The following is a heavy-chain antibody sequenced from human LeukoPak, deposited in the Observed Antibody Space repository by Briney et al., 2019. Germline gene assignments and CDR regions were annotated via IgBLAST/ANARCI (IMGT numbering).Heavy chain of an antibody. CDR3: ARDTYDSGGYSYGIY. J-gene: IGHJ4*02. CDR1: GGSFSGYY. Sequence: SETLSLTYAVYGGSFSGYYWSWIRQPPGKGLEWIGEINHSGSTNYNPSLKSRVTISVDTSKNQFSLKLSSVTAADTAVYYCARDTYDSGGYSYGIYWGQGTLVTVSS. V-gene: IGHV4-34*01. D-gene: IGHD3-22*01. CDR2: INHSGST.